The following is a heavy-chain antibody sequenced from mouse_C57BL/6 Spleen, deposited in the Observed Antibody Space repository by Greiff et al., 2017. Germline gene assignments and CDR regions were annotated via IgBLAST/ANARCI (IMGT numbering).Heavy chain of an antibody. V-gene: IGHV5-17*01. J-gene: IGHJ2*01. CDR3: AFTTVVPFDY. CDR2: ISSGSSTI. Sequence: EVKLVESGGGLVKPGGSLKLSCAASGFTFSDYGMHWVRQAPEKGLEWVAYISSGSSTIYYADTVKGRFTIARDNAKTTLFLQMTSLRSDDTAMYYCAFTTVVPFDYWGQGTTLTVSS. D-gene: IGHD1-1*01. CDR1: GFTFSDYG.